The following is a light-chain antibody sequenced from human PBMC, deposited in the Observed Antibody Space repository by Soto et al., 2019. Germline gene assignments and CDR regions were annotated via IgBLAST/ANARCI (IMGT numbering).Light chain of an antibody. Sequence: EIVMTQSPATLSVSPGERATLSCRASQSVSSSLAWYQQKPGQAPRLLIYGASTRATGIPARFSGSGSETEFTRTISSLQSEDFAVYYCQQYNNWWTFGQGTKVEIK. CDR1: QSVSSS. V-gene: IGKV3-15*01. J-gene: IGKJ1*01. CDR3: QQYNNWWT. CDR2: GAS.